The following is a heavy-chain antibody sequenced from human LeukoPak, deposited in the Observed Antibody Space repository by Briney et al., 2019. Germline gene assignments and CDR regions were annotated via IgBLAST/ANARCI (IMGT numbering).Heavy chain of an antibody. CDR3: AKRGVVIRVILVGFHKEAYYFDS. D-gene: IGHD3-22*01. V-gene: IGHV3-23*01. J-gene: IGHJ4*02. CDR1: GITRSNYG. Sequence: GGSLRLSCAVSGITRSNYGMSWVRQAPGKGLEWVSGISGSGGNTYYADSVKGRFTISRDNSKNILYLQMNSLRAEDTAVYFCAKRGVVIRVILVGFHKEAYYFDSWGQGALVTVSS. CDR2: ISGSGGNT.